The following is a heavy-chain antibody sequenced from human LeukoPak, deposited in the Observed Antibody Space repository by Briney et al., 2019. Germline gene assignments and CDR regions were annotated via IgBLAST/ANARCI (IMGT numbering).Heavy chain of an antibody. CDR1: DTSINTYY. V-gene: IGHV4-4*07. CDR2: IYTTGTT. D-gene: IGHD3-10*01. Sequence: SETLSLTCTVSDTSINTYYWSWIRQPAGKGLEWIGHIYTTGTTNCNPSLKSRVTMSIDTSKNQFSLNLRSVTAADTAVYYCAKVAKYYYGSETYFFFDHWGQGTLVTVSS. J-gene: IGHJ4*02. CDR3: AKVAKYYYGSETYFFFDH.